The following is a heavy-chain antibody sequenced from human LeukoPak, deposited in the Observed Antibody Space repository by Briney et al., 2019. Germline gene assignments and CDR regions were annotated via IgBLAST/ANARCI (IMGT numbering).Heavy chain of an antibody. CDR1: GGSFSGYY. Sequence: PSETLSLTCAVYGGSFSGYYWSWIRQPPGKGLEWIGEINHSGSTNYNPSLKSRVTISVDTSKNQFSLKLSSVTAADTAVYYCARIISSGWNYYMDVWGKGTTVTISS. V-gene: IGHV4-34*01. CDR3: ARIISSGWNYYMDV. D-gene: IGHD6-19*01. J-gene: IGHJ6*03. CDR2: INHSGST.